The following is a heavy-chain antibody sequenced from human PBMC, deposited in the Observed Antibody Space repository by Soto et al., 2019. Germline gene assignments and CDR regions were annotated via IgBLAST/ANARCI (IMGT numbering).Heavy chain of an antibody. V-gene: IGHV3-33*01. CDR2: IWYDGSKR. CDR1: GFSLSSYG. Sequence: GGSLRLSCAASGFSLSSYGMHWVRQAPGKGLEWVAVIWYDGSKRYYGDSMKGRFTISRANSKNTLYLQMNSLRAEDTAVYYCARDPLFDYWGQGTLVTVSS. J-gene: IGHJ4*02. CDR3: ARDPLFDY.